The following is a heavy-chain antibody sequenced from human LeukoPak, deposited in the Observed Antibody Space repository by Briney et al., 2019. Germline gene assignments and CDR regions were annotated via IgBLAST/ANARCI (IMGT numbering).Heavy chain of an antibody. J-gene: IGHJ4*02. V-gene: IGHV3-9*01. CDR3: TKDGGLTTRSYDSSGYLDY. CDR1: GFTFDDYA. CDR2: ISCNSGSI. D-gene: IGHD3-22*01. Sequence: SLRLSCAASGFTFDDYAMHWVWQAPGKGLEWVSGISCNSGSIGYADSVKGRFTISRDNAKNFLYLQMNSLRGEETALHYCTKDGGLTTRSYDSSGYLDYWGQGTLVTVSS.